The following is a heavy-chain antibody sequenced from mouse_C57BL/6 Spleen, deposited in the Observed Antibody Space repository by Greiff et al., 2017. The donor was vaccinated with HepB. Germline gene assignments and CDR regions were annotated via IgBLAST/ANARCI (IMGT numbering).Heavy chain of an antibody. D-gene: IGHD1-3*01. CDR2: ISYDGSN. CDR1: GYSITSGYY. J-gene: IGHJ2*01. CDR3: ASLVAHFDY. Sequence: EVQLQESGPGLVKPSQSLSLTCSVTGYSITSGYYWNWIRQFPGNKLEWMGYISYDGSNNYNPSLKNRISITRDTSKNQFFLKLNSVTTEDTATYYCASLVAHFDYWGQGTTLTVSS. V-gene: IGHV3-6*01.